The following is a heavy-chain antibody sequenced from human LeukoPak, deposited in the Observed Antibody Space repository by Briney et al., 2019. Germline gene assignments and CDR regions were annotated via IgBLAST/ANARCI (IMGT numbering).Heavy chain of an antibody. D-gene: IGHD2-2*01. Sequence: PGGSLRLSCAASGFTFSNAWMSWVRQAPGKGLEWVGRIKSKTDSGTADFAAPVKGRFTISRDDSKNTLYLQMNSLKAEDTAVYYCTTYQWWGQGTLVTVSS. J-gene: IGHJ4*02. CDR1: GFTFSNAW. CDR2: IKSKTDSGTA. V-gene: IGHV3-15*01. CDR3: TTYQW.